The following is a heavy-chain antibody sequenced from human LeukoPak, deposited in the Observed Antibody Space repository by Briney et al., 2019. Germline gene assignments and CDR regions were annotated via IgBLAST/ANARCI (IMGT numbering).Heavy chain of an antibody. J-gene: IGHJ3*02. CDR3: ARDSTYSKTNAQYYDVFDI. D-gene: IGHD2/OR15-2a*01. CDR1: GFTFSSYW. V-gene: IGHV3-7*01. CDR2: IKRDGSVK. Sequence: GGSLRLSCVASGFTFSSYWMTWVRQAPGKGLEWVANIKRDGSVKNYVDSVKGRFTISRDNVKNSLYLQMDSLTAEDTAVYYCARDSTYSKTNAQYYDVFDIWGQGTMVAVSS.